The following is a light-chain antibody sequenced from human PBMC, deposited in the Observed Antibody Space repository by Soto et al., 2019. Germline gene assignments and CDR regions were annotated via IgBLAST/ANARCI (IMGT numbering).Light chain of an antibody. V-gene: IGKV3-20*01. CDR1: QSVSSY. Sequence: EIVLTQSPATLSLSPWERATLSCRASQSVSSYLAWYQQKPGQAPGLLIYDTSTRASGVPDRFSGSGSGTEFTLTISRLEPEDFAVYYCQQYGTSPQTFGQGTKVDVK. CDR2: DTS. CDR3: QQYGTSPQT. J-gene: IGKJ1*01.